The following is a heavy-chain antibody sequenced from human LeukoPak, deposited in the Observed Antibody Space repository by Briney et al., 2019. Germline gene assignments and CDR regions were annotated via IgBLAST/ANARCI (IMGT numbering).Heavy chain of an antibody. V-gene: IGHV1-46*01. J-gene: IGHJ4*02. Sequence: GASVKVSCKASGYTFTSYYMHWVRQAPGQGLEWMGIINPSGGSTSYAQKFQGRVTITADESTSTAYMELSSLRSEDTAVYYCARVGNIVVVPAAGWYFDYWGQGTLVTVSS. CDR3: ARVGNIVVVPAAGWYFDY. CDR1: GYTFTSYY. CDR2: INPSGGST. D-gene: IGHD2-2*01.